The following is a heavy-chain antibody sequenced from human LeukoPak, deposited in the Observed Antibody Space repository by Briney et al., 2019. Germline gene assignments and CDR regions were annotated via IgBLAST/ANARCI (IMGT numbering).Heavy chain of an antibody. CDR1: GFTFCSYS. CDR3: ARDWYCSGGSCYSFDY. CDR2: ISSSSSYI. J-gene: IGHJ4*02. V-gene: IGHV3-21*01. D-gene: IGHD2-15*01. Sequence: GGSLRLSCAASGFTFCSYSMNWVRQAPGKGLEWVSSISSSSSYIYYADSVKGRFTISRDNAKNSLYLQMNSLRAEDTAVYYCARDWYCSGGSCYSFDYWGQGTLVTVSS.